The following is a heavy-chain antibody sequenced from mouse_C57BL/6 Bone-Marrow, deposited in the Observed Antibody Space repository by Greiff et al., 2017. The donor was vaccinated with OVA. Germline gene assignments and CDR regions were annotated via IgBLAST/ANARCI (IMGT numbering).Heavy chain of an antibody. CDR3: ARDRGRAWFAY. D-gene: IGHD3-1*01. V-gene: IGHV5-4*01. CDR2: ISDGGSYT. Sequence: DVKLVESGGGLVKPGGSLKLSCAASGFNFSSYAMSWVRQTPEKRLEWVATISDGGSYTYYPDNVKGRFTISRDNAKNNLYLQMSHLKSEDTAMYYCARDRGRAWFAYWGQGTLVTVSA. J-gene: IGHJ3*01. CDR1: GFNFSSYA.